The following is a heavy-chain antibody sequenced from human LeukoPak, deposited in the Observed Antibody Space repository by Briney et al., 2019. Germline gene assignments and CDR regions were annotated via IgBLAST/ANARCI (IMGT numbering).Heavy chain of an antibody. D-gene: IGHD1-26*01. CDR3: AKVAEVGATGYYYYMDV. CDR2: INWNGGST. J-gene: IGHJ6*03. Sequence: PGGSLRLSCAASGFTFDDYGMSWVRQAPGKGLEWVSGINWNGGSTGYADSVKGRFTISRDNAKNSLYLQMNSLRAEDTAVYYCAKVAEVGATGYYYYMDVWGKGTTVTISS. CDR1: GFTFDDYG. V-gene: IGHV3-20*04.